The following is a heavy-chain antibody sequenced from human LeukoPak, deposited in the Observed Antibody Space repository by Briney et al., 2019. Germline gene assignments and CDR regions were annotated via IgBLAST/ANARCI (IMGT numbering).Heavy chain of an antibody. CDR1: GGSFSGYY. V-gene: IGHV4-59*08. Sequence: SETLSLTCAVYGGSFSGYYWSWLRQPPGKGLEWIGYTYYSGSTNYNPSLKSRVTISVDTSKNQFSLKLSSVTAADTAVYYCARHVSPSGNFDYWGQGTLVTVSS. J-gene: IGHJ4*02. CDR3: ARHVSPSGNFDY. D-gene: IGHD1-14*01. CDR2: TYYSGST.